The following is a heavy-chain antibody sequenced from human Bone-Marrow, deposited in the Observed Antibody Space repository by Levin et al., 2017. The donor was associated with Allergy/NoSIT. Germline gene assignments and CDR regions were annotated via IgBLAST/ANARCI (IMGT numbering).Heavy chain of an antibody. CDR3: ASQDGYNTYYFDY. CDR1: GGTFSRYT. D-gene: IGHD5-24*01. J-gene: IGHJ4*02. CDR2: IIPILDMA. Sequence: SVKVSCKASGGTFSRYTISWVRQAPGQGLEWMGRIIPILDMANHAQKFQGRVTITADKFTSTAYMELSSLRSEDTAVYYCASQDGYNTYYFDYWGQGTLVTVSS. V-gene: IGHV1-69*02.